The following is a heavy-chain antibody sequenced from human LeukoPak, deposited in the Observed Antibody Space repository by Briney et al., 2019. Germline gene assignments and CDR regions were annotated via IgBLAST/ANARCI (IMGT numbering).Heavy chain of an antibody. D-gene: IGHD5-18*01. CDR1: GGTFSSYA. Sequence: ASVKVSCKASGGTFSSYAISWVRQAPRQGLEWMGRIIPILGIATYAQKFQGRVTITADKSTSTAYMELSSLRSEDTAVYYCAKESNTAMVYYWGQGTLVTVSS. V-gene: IGHV1-69*04. CDR3: AKESNTAMVYY. CDR2: IIPILGIA. J-gene: IGHJ4*02.